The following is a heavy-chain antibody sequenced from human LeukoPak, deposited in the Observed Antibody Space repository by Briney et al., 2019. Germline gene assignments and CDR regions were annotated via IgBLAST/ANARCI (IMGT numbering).Heavy chain of an antibody. CDR2: ISSSGSSI. V-gene: IGHV3-11*01. CDR1: GFTFSDYH. D-gene: IGHD3-16*01. J-gene: IGHJ4*02. CDR3: ASFSRDYVWGSQSPLGY. Sequence: GGSLRLSCAASGFTFSDYHMSWIRQAPAKGLEWVSYISSSGSSINYADSVKGRFTISRDNAKNSLYLQMNSLRAEDTAVYYCASFSRDYVWGSQSPLGYWGQGTLVTVSS.